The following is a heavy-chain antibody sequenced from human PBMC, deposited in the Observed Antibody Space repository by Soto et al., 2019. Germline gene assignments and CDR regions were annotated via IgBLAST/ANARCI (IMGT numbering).Heavy chain of an antibody. V-gene: IGHV4-31*03. CDR3: ARGHYDSSGYYYLYYFDY. CDR1: GGSISSAGYN. J-gene: IGHJ4*02. Sequence: PSETLSLTCTVSGGSISSAGYNWSWIRQHPGKGLEWIGYIYYSGSTYYNPSLKSRVTISVDTSKNQFSLKLSSVTAADTAVYYCARGHYDSSGYYYLYYFDYWGQGTLVSVYS. CDR2: IYYSGST. D-gene: IGHD3-22*01.